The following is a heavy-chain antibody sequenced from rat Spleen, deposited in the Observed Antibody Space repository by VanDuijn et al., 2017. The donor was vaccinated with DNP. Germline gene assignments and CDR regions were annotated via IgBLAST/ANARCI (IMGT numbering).Heavy chain of an antibody. J-gene: IGHJ1*01. CDR2: IWTGGST. V-gene: IGHV2-72*01. Sequence: QVQLEESGPGLMQPSETLSLTCTVSGFALAVNGVGWVRQPLGKGLVWMGTIWTGGSTNYNSAVQSRLSISRDTSKSQVFLKMNSLQPEDTGIYYCARHSPRRVCGNFDFWGPGTMVTVSS. CDR1: GFALAVNG. D-gene: IGHD1-11*01. CDR3: ARHSPRRVCGNFDF.